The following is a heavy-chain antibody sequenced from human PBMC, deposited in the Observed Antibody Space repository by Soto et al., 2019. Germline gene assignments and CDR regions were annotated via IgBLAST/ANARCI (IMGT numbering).Heavy chain of an antibody. CDR3: AKEWIRWGRDGYNYPDY. Sequence: QSGGSLRLSCAASGFTFSSYGMHWVRQAPGKGLEWVAVISYDGSNKYYADSVKGRFTISRDNSKNTLYLQMNSLRAEDTAVYYCAKEWIRWGRDGYNYPDYWGQGTLVTVSS. CDR2: ISYDGSNK. CDR1: GFTFSSYG. J-gene: IGHJ4*02. D-gene: IGHD5-12*01. V-gene: IGHV3-30*18.